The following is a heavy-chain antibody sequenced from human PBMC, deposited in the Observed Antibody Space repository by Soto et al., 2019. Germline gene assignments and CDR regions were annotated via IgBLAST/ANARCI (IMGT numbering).Heavy chain of an antibody. D-gene: IGHD5-18*01. CDR3: AKVGHNIAMITPPSRMDV. J-gene: IGHJ6*02. Sequence: SETLSLTCTVSGGSITSGPYCWNCIRQPPGKGLQWIGCIYYNGKNSYNPSLKSRVTMSVDTSKNTLYLQMNSLRAEDTAVYYCAKVGHNIAMITPPSRMDVWGQGTTVTVSS. CDR2: IYYNGKN. CDR1: GGSITSGPYC. V-gene: IGHV4-61*01.